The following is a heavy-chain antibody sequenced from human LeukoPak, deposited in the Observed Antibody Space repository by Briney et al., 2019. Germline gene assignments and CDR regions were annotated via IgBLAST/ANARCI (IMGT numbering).Heavy chain of an antibody. CDR2: ISGSGGST. J-gene: IGHJ4*02. CDR3: AKWGDYDVLTGYYVSDY. D-gene: IGHD3-9*01. CDR1: GFAFSSYA. V-gene: IGHV3-23*01. Sequence: GGSLRLSCAASGFAFSSYAMSWVRQAPGKGLEWVSAISGSGGSTYYADSVKGRFTISRDNSKNTVFLQMHSLRAEDTAVYYCAKWGDYDVLTGYYVSDYWGQGTLVTVSS.